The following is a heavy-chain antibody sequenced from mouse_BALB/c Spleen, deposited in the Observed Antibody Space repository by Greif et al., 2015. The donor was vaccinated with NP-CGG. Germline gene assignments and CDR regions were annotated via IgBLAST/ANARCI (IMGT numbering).Heavy chain of an antibody. CDR2: IYPGDGDT. Sequence: QVQLQQSGPELVKPGASVKISCKASGYAFSSSWMNWVKQRPGQGLEWIGRIYPGDGDTNYNGKFKGKATLTADKSSSTAYMQLSSLTSVDSAVYFCARGGVRGAMDYWGQGTSVTVSS. J-gene: IGHJ4*01. V-gene: IGHV1-82*01. CDR3: ARGGVRGAMDY. CDR1: GYAFSSSW.